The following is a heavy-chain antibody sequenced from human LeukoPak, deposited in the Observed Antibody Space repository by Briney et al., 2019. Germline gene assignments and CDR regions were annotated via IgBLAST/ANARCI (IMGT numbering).Heavy chain of an antibody. CDR3: ARGGYSGSYYRFD. D-gene: IGHD1-26*01. CDR2: IDKEGSAA. V-gene: IGHV3-74*01. CDR1: GFTFTNYW. Sequence: GGSLRLSCVSSGFTFTNYWMHWVRQVPGKGPVWVGRIDKEGSAAFYAESVKGRFTISRVNVKSTVYLQMNSLTDEDTAVYYCARGGYSGSYYRFDWGQGTLVTVSS. J-gene: IGHJ4*02.